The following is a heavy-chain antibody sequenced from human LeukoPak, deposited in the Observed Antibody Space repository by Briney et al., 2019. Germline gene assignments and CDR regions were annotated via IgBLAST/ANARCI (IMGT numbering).Heavy chain of an antibody. Sequence: SETLSLTCTVSGGSISSYYWSWIRQPPGKGLEWIGYIYYSGSTNYNPSLKSRVTISVGTSKNQFSLKLSSVTTADTAVYYCARGSAEWELLDPWGQGTLVTVSS. J-gene: IGHJ5*02. D-gene: IGHD1-26*01. CDR3: ARGSAEWELLDP. CDR2: IYYSGST. CDR1: GGSISSYY. V-gene: IGHV4-59*01.